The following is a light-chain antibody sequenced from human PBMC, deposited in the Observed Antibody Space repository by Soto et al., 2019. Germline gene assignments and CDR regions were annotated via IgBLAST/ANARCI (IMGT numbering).Light chain of an antibody. J-gene: IGKJ3*01. CDR1: QSFSTSY. V-gene: IGKV3-20*01. CDR2: NTF. CDR3: QQYGGSPFT. Sequence: EIVLTQSPGTLSLSPGDRATLSCRASQSFSTSYLAWYQHKPGQAPRLLIYNTFTRATGIPDRFSGSGSGTDFTLTISRLEPEDFSVYYCQQYGGSPFTFGPGTKVDIK.